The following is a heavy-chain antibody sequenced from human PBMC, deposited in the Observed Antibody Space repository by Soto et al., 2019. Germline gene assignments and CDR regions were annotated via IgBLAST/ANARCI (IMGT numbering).Heavy chain of an antibody. CDR2: IYYSGST. V-gene: IGHV4-59*01. Sequence: SETLSLTCTVSGGSISSYYWSWIRQPPGKGLEWIGYIYYSGSTNYNPSLKSRVTISVDTPKNQFSLKLSSVTAADTAVYYCARRGYYYDSSGYYEDDAFDIWGQGTMVTVSS. CDR1: GGSISSYY. D-gene: IGHD3-22*01. CDR3: ARRGYYYDSSGYYEDDAFDI. J-gene: IGHJ3*02.